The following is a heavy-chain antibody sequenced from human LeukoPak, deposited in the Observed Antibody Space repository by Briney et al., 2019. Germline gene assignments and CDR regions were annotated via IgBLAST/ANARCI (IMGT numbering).Heavy chain of an antibody. CDR2: ISSSSSYI. D-gene: IGHD3-3*01. CDR3: NYDFWSGYYYYMDV. CDR1: GFTFSSYS. J-gene: IGHJ6*03. V-gene: IGHV3-21*01. Sequence: GGSLRLSCAASGFTFSSYSMNWVRQAPGKGLEWVSSISSSSSYIYYADSVKGRFTISRDNAKNSLYLQMNSLRAEDTAVYYRNYDFWSGYYYYMDVWGKGTTVTVSS.